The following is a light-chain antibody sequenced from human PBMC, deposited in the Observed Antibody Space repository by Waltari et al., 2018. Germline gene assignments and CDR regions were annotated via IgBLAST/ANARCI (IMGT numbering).Light chain of an antibody. CDR1: QSISSW. V-gene: IGKV1-5*01. Sequence: DIQMTQSPSTLSASVGDRVTITCRASQSISSWFAWYQQKPGKAPQLRIYDASSLESGVLSRFSGSGSGTEFTLTISSLQPDDFATYYCQQYKSYAYTFGQGTKLEIK. CDR3: QQYKSYAYT. CDR2: DAS. J-gene: IGKJ2*01.